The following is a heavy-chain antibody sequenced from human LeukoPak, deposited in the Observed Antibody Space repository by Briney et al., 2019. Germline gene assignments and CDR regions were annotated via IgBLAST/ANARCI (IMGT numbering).Heavy chain of an antibody. V-gene: IGHV3-33*06. CDR2: IWYDGSNK. CDR1: GFTFSSYG. Sequence: GRSLRLSCAASGFTFSSYGMHWVRQAPGKGLEWVAVIWYDGSNKYYADSVKGRFTISRDNFKNILYVHMNSLRAEDTAVYYCAKAGDRNYFDYWGQGALVTVSS. D-gene: IGHD3-22*01. J-gene: IGHJ4*02. CDR3: AKAGDRNYFDY.